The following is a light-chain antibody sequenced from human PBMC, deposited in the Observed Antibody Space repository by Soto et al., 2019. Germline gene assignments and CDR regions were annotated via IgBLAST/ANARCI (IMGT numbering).Light chain of an antibody. V-gene: IGKV1-39*01. Sequence: DVQMTQSPSSLSASVGDRVTITCRASQYIVNYLNWYQQKTGRAPKLLIYGASSLQTGVPPRFSGSGSGTDFTLTISSLQPEDAATYYGQQAFDVPPVTFGPGTKVEI. CDR1: QYIVNY. CDR3: QQAFDVPPVT. CDR2: GAS. J-gene: IGKJ2*01.